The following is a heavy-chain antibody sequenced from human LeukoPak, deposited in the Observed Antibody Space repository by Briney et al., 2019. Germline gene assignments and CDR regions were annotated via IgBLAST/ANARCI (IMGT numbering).Heavy chain of an antibody. D-gene: IGHD3-10*01. CDR1: GFTFSSYA. CDR2: IKSKTDGGTT. Sequence: GGSLRLSCAASGFTFSSYAMSWVRQAPGKGLEWVGRIKSKTDGGTTDYAAPVKGRFTISRDDSKNTLYLQMNSLKTEDTAVYYCTTVGHYGSGSYYASDFDYWGQGTLVTVSS. V-gene: IGHV3-15*01. J-gene: IGHJ4*02. CDR3: TTVGHYGSGSYYASDFDY.